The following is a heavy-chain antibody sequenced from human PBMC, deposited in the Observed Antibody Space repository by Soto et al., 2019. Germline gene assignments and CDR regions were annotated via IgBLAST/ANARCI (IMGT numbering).Heavy chain of an antibody. D-gene: IGHD2-2*01. CDR2: ISAYNGNT. J-gene: IGHJ5*02. CDR3: ARVNYGSGSTTFDP. V-gene: IGHV1-18*01. Sequence: ASVKVSCKASGYTFTSYGISWMRQAPGQGLEWMGWISAYNGNTNYAQKLQGRVTMTTDTSTSTAYMELSLRSDDTAVYYCARVNYGSGSTTFDPWGQGTLVSVSS. CDR1: GYTFTSYG.